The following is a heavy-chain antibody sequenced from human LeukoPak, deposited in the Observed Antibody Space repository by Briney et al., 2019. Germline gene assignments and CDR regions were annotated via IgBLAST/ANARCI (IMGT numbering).Heavy chain of an antibody. CDR2: IYHSGST. V-gene: IGHV4-38-2*01. J-gene: IGHJ4*02. Sequence: SETLSLTCAVSGYSISSGYYWGWIRQPPGKGLEWIGSIYHSGSTYYIPSLKSRVTISVDTSKNQFSLKVSSVTAADSAVYYCARQYTSGSGYYFGYWGQGALVSVSS. CDR1: GYSISSGYY. D-gene: IGHD6-25*01. CDR3: ARQYTSGSGYYFGY.